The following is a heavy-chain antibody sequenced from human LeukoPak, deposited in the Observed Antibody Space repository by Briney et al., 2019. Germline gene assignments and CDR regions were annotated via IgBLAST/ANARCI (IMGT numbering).Heavy chain of an antibody. V-gene: IGHV4-39*01. CDR2: IYYSGST. CDR3: ARHYGDLYLPFDY. Sequence: SETLSLTCTVSGGSISSSSYSWGWIRQPPGKGLEWIGSIYYSGSTYYNPSLKSRVTISVDTSKNQFSLKLSSVTAADTAVYYCARHYGDLYLPFDYWGQGTLVTVSS. D-gene: IGHD4-17*01. J-gene: IGHJ4*02. CDR1: GGSISSSSYS.